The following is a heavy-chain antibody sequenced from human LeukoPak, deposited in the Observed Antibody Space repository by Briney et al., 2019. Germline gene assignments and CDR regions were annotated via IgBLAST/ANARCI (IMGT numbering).Heavy chain of an antibody. Sequence: SEALSLTCTVSGDSLNGYYWSWIRQPPGKGLEWIGEVNLQGGTNYNPSLLRRVAISVDTSANHVSLQMTSVTAADTAVYYCAREGGSYRPLDYSGQGTLVTVSS. CDR2: VNLQGGT. CDR3: AREGGSYRPLDY. CDR1: GDSLNGYY. J-gene: IGHJ4*02. D-gene: IGHD3-16*02. V-gene: IGHV4-34*01.